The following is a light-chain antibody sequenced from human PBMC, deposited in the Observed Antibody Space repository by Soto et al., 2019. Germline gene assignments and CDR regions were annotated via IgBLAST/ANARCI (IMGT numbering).Light chain of an antibody. CDR2: GAS. CDR3: QQYGTSSMYT. V-gene: IGKV3-20*01. Sequence: EIVWTQSPGTLSLSPGERATLSCRASQSVSSNYLPWYQQKPGQPPRLLIYGASSRDTGIPDRFSGSGSGTDFTLTINRLEPEDFAVYYCQQYGTSSMYTFGQGTKLEIK. J-gene: IGKJ2*01. CDR1: QSVSSNY.